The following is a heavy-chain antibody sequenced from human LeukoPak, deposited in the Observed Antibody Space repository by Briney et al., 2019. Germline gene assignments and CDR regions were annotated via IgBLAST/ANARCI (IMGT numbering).Heavy chain of an antibody. CDR1: GHTFTNYY. CDR2: MNPNSYGT. CDR3: AISTVAGGVMAYGMDV. D-gene: IGHD3-16*01. J-gene: IGHJ6*02. V-gene: IGHV1-2*02. Sequence: GASVKVSCKASGHTFTNYYLHWVRQAPGQGLEWMGWMNPNSYGTNYAEKFQGRVTLTRDMSIRTAYMELSRLRSDDTAVYYCAISTVAGGVMAYGMDVWGQGTTVTVSS.